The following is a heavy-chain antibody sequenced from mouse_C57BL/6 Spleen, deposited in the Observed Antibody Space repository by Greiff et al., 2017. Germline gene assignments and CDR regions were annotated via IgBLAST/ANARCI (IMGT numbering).Heavy chain of an antibody. Sequence: EVKVVETGGGLVQPGGSRGLSCEGSGFTFSGFWMSWVRQTPGKTLEWIGDINSDGSAINYAPSIKDRFTIFRDNDKSTLYLQMSNVRSEDTATYFCMRYGGNYWYFDVWGTGTTVTVSS. V-gene: IGHV11-2*01. CDR3: MRYGGNYWYFDV. J-gene: IGHJ1*03. D-gene: IGHD2-1*01. CDR1: GFTFSGFW. CDR2: INSDGSAI.